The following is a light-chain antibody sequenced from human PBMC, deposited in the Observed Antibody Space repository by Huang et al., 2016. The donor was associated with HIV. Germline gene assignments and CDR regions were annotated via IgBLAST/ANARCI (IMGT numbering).Light chain of an antibody. J-gene: IGKJ4*01. CDR1: QSVSTN. CDR2: GST. CDR3: QQYNNWHLT. V-gene: IGKV3-15*01. Sequence: IVMTQTPATLPVSPGGRATLSCRASQSVSTNLAWYQQKPGQPPRLIIYGSTTRATGVPARFSGSGSGTDFTLTINSLHSEDFGIYYCQQYNNWHLTFGGGTKV.